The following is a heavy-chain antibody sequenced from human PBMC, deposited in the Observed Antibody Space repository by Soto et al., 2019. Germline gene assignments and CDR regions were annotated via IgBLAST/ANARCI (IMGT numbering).Heavy chain of an antibody. Sequence: PSETLSLTCTVSGGSISSSSYYWGWIRQPPGKGLEWIGSIYYSGSTYYNPSLKSRVTISVDTSKNQFSLKLSSVTAADTAVYYCARHPYSRNPNWFDPWGQGTLVTVSS. D-gene: IGHD1-20*01. CDR2: IYYSGST. CDR3: ARHPYSRNPNWFDP. J-gene: IGHJ5*02. V-gene: IGHV4-39*01. CDR1: GGSISSSSYY.